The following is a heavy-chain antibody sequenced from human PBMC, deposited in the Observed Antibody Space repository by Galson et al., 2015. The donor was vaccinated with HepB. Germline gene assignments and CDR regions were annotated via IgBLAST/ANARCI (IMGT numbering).Heavy chain of an antibody. CDR2: IWYDGTNE. Sequence: SLRLSCAASGLTLNSYGIHWVRQAPGKGLEWVAVIWYDGTNENYADSVKGRFTISRDNSKNTLHLQMNSLRAEDTALYYCARGGSGGYLYYFDHWGQGTLVTVSS. CDR1: GLTLNSYG. V-gene: IGHV3-33*01. J-gene: IGHJ4*02. D-gene: IGHD1-26*01. CDR3: ARGGSGGYLYYFDH.